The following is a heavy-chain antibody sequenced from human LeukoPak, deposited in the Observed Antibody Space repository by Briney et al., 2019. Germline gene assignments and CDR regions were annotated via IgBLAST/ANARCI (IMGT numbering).Heavy chain of an antibody. CDR2: MVGSGET. CDR1: GFSFGNYA. Sequence: PGGSLRLSCVASGFSFGNYAVTWVRQAPGKGLEWVSGMVGSGETYYADSVKGRFTMSRDNSRTMLYLQMNTLRVEDTAIYYCAKDMHYNDGRWEFDPWGQGTLVTVSS. J-gene: IGHJ5*02. D-gene: IGHD5-24*01. V-gene: IGHV3-23*01. CDR3: AKDMHYNDGRWEFDP.